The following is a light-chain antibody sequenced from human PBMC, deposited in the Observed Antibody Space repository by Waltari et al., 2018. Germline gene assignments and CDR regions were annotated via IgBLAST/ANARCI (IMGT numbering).Light chain of an antibody. CDR1: RPHIGSNS. CDR2: FTD. Sequence: QSVLTQPPSASGTPGQRVTISCSGGRPHIGSNSVNWFQQHPGTAPRLFIYFTDQRPSGVPGRFSGSKSGTSASLAISGLQSGDEADYYCASWDASLNGWVFGGGTKLTVL. V-gene: IGLV1-44*01. CDR3: ASWDASLNGWV. J-gene: IGLJ3*02.